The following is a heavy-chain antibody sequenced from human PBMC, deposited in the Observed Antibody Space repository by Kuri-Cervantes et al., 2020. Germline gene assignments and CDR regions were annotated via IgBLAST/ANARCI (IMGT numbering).Heavy chain of an antibody. CDR3: ARDKDPGGMDV. CDR2: ISYDGSNK. J-gene: IGHJ6*02. D-gene: IGHD7-27*01. CDR1: GFTFSSYA. V-gene: IGHV3-30-3*01. Sequence: GESLKISCAASGFTFSSYAMHWVRQAPGKGLEWVAVISYDGSNKYYADSVEGRFTISRDNSKNTLYLQMNSLRAEDTAVYYCARDKDPGGMDVWGQGTTVTVSS.